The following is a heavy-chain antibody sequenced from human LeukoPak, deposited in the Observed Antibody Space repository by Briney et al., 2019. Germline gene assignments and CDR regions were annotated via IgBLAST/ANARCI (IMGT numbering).Heavy chain of an antibody. Sequence: SETLSLTCTVSGVSISSYYWSWLRQPPGKGLEWIGYIYYSGSTNYNPSPKSRVTISADTSKNQFSLKLSSVTAADTAVYYCARTVVAATYNWFDPWGQGTLVTVSS. CDR2: IYYSGST. D-gene: IGHD2-15*01. CDR3: ARTVVAATYNWFDP. CDR1: GVSISSYY. V-gene: IGHV4-59*01. J-gene: IGHJ5*02.